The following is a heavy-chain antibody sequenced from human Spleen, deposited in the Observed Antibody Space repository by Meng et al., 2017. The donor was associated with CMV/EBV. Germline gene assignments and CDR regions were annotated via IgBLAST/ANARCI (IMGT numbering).Heavy chain of an antibody. J-gene: IGHJ3*02. D-gene: IGHD6-13*01. CDR1: GFTVSGNY. CDR2: IYSGGST. CDR3: ARRYSSSWYSAFDI. Sequence: GESLKISCAASGFTVSGNYMSWVRQGPGKGLEWVSLIYSGGSTYYADSVKGRFTISRDNSKNTVCLQMNSLRAEDTAMYYCARRYSSSWYSAFDIWGQGTMVTVSS. V-gene: IGHV3-53*01.